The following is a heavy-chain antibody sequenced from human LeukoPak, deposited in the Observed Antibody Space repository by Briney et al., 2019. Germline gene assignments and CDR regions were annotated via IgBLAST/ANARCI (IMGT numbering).Heavy chain of an antibody. CDR2: IKQDGSDK. CDR3: AIIPRAAAGPSARSPFHY. Sequence: GGSLRLSCEVSGFTFSSYWMNWVRQAPGKGLEWVANIKQDGSDKYYVDSVKGRFTISRDNAKNSLYLQMNSLRAEDTTVYYCAIIPRAAAGPSARSPFHYWGQGTLVTVSS. CDR1: GFTFSSYW. J-gene: IGHJ4*02. D-gene: IGHD6-13*01. V-gene: IGHV3-7*01.